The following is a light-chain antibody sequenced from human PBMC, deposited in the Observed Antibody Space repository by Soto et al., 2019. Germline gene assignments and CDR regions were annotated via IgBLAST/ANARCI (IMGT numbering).Light chain of an antibody. J-gene: IGKJ1*01. V-gene: IGKV3-20*01. CDR2: GVS. CDR1: QNIHNH. Sequence: EIVMTQSPATLSVSPGERVTLSCRASQNIHNHMSWFLQKPGQTPRLLIYGVSSRATGIPDRFSGSGSGTDFTLTISRLEPEDFAAYYCQQYGGSSTFGQGTKVDIK. CDR3: QQYGGSST.